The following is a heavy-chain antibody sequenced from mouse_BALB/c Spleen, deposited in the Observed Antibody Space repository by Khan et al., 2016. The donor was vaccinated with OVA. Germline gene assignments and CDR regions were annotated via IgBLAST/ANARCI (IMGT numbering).Heavy chain of an antibody. CDR3: TRLADYYDSEGFAY. V-gene: IGHV5-6*01. CDR2: VSTRGSYT. D-gene: IGHD1-1*01. J-gene: IGHJ3*01. CDR1: GFTFSTYG. Sequence: EVELVESGGDLVKPGGSLKLSCAASGFTFSTYGMSWVRQTPDKRLEWVATVSTRGSYTYYPDSVTGRFTILRDNDKTTLYLQMSGLKSEDTAMWYCTRLADYYDSEGFAYWGQGTLVTVSA.